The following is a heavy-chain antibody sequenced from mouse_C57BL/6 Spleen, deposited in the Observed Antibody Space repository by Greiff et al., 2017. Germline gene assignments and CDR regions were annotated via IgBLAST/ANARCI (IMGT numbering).Heavy chain of an antibody. D-gene: IGHD2-5*01. J-gene: IGHJ4*01. Sequence: QVQLKEPGTELVKPGASVKLSCKASGYTFTSYWMHWVKQRPGQGLEWIGNINPSNGGTNYNEKFKSKATLTVDKSSSTAYMQLSSLTSEDSAVYYCARICSNRGCYAIDYWGQGTSVTVSS. CDR3: ARICSNRGCYAIDY. CDR2: INPSNGGT. CDR1: GYTFTSYW. V-gene: IGHV1-53*01.